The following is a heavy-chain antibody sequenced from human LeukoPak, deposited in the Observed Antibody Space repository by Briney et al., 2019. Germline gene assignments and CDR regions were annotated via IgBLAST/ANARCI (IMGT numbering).Heavy chain of an antibody. Sequence: GGSLRLSCAASGFTFSSYWMTWVRQAPGKGLECVANIKEDGSEEYYVDSVKGRFSISRDNAKNSLHLQMNSLRAEDTAVYYCARDWLAGNPYHAFDLWGKGTMVTVSS. V-gene: IGHV3-7*01. D-gene: IGHD3-22*01. CDR2: IKEDGSEE. J-gene: IGHJ3*01. CDR3: ARDWLAGNPYHAFDL. CDR1: GFTFSSYW.